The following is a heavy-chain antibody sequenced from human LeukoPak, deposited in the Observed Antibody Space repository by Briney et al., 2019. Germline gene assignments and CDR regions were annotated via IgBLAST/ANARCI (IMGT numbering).Heavy chain of an antibody. CDR3: AKDLSVVGAHDSFDV. Sequence: GGSMRLSCAASGFSFSSYGMHWVRQALGKGLELLTVISYDGNTIYYADSVKGRFTISRDNSKNTLYLQMNSLRIEDTAVYYCAKDLSVVGAHDSFDVWGQGTMVTAAS. CDR2: ISYDGNTI. V-gene: IGHV3-30*18. D-gene: IGHD1-26*01. CDR1: GFSFSSYG. J-gene: IGHJ3*01.